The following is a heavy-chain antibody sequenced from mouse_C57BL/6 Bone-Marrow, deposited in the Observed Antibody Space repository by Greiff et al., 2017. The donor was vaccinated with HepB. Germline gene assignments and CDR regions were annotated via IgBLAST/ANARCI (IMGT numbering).Heavy chain of an antibody. CDR3: AIMITTRFDY. V-gene: IGHV1-61*01. Sequence: QVQLQQPGAELVRPGSSVKLSCKASGYTFTSYWMDWVKQRPGQGLEWIGNIYPSDSETHYNQKFKDKATLTVDKSSSTAYMQLSSLTSEDSAVYYCAIMITTRFDYWGQGTTLTVSS. J-gene: IGHJ2*01. CDR2: IYPSDSET. D-gene: IGHD2-4*01. CDR1: GYTFTSYW.